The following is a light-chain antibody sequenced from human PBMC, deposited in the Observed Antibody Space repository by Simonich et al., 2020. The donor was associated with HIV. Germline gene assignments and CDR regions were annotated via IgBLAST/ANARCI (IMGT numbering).Light chain of an antibody. V-gene: IGKV3-15*01. CDR1: QSVISS. J-gene: IGKJ2*01. CDR3: QQYNNWSYT. CDR2: GAS. Sequence: EIVMTQSPATLSVSPGERATLSCRPSQSVISSLAWYQQKTVQAPRLLNYGASTRAHGIPPRFSGSWSGTEFTLTISSMQSEDFAVYYCQQYNNWSYTFGQGTKLEIK.